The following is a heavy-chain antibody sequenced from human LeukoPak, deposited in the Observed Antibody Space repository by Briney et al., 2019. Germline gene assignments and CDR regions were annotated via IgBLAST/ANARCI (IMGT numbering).Heavy chain of an antibody. V-gene: IGHV1-2*02. Sequence: ASVKVSCKASGYTFTSYAISWVRQAPGQGLEWMGWINPNSGGTNYAQKFQGRVTMTRDTSISTAYMELSRLRSDDTAVYYCASFGAAAGTFDYWGQGTLVTVSS. CDR1: GYTFTSYA. J-gene: IGHJ4*02. CDR2: INPNSGGT. D-gene: IGHD6-13*01. CDR3: ASFGAAAGTFDY.